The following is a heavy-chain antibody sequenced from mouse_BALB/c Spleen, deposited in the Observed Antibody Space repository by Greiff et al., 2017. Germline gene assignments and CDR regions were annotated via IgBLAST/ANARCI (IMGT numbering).Heavy chain of an antibody. J-gene: IGHJ4*01. V-gene: IGHV3-2*02. D-gene: IGHD2-13*01. CDR1: GYSITRDYA. CDR2: ISYSGST. CDR3: ARGCGDYVNCDMDC. Sequence: EVKLVESGPGLVKPSQSLSLTCTVTGYSITRDYAWNSIRQFPGNKLEWMGYISYSGSTSYNPSLKCRISITRDTSKNQFFLQLNSVTTEDTATYYCARGCGDYVNCDMDCWGQGTSVTVS.